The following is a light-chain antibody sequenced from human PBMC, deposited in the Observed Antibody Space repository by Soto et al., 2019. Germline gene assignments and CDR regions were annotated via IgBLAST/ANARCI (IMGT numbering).Light chain of an antibody. CDR1: SSDIGDYNY. Sequence: QSVLTQPASVSGSPGQSITISCTGTSSDIGDYNYVSWYQQHPGKAPKLMIYEVSNRPSGVSNRFSGSKSGNTASLTISGLQAEDEADYYCSSYTSSTTLVFFGTGTKLTVL. CDR2: EVS. V-gene: IGLV2-14*01. CDR3: SSYTSSTTLVF. J-gene: IGLJ1*01.